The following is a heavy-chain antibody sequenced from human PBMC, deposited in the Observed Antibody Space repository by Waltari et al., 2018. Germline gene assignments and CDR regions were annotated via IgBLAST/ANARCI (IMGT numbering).Heavy chain of an antibody. J-gene: IGHJ4*02. CDR1: GGSFSGYY. CDR3: ARPHYYGSGSSNFDY. CDR2: INHSGST. Sequence: QVQLQQWGAGLLKPSETLSLTCAVYGGSFSGYYWSWIRQPPGKGLEWIGEINHSGSTNYNPSLKSRVTISVDTSKNQFSLKLSSVTAADTAVYYCARPHYYGSGSSNFDYWGQGTLVTVSS. D-gene: IGHD3-10*01. V-gene: IGHV4-34*01.